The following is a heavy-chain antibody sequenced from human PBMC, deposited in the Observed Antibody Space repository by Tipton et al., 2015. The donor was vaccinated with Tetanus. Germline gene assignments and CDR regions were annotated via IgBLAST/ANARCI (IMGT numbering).Heavy chain of an antibody. J-gene: IGHJ2*01. V-gene: IGHV4-34*01. CDR1: GQSLSGHF. CDR3: ARGGSYSYGPRGFDL. CDR2: INHSGST. Sequence: TLSLTCAVSGQSLSGHFWSWVRQAPGKGLEWIGEINHSGSTTYSPSFKSRVTISVDTPKNQFSLKLTSLTVADTAVYYCARGGSYSYGPRGFDLWGRGTLVTVSS. D-gene: IGHD5-18*01.